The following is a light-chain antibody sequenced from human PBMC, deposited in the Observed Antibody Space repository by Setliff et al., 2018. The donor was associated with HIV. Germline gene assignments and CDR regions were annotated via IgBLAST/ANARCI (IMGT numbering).Light chain of an antibody. CDR2: DVS. CDR1: SSDVGGYNY. CDR3: SSYTSTSTLFV. V-gene: IGLV2-14*03. J-gene: IGLJ1*01. Sequence: QSALTQPASVSGSPGQSITISCTGTSSDVGGYNYVSWYQPHPAKAPKLRIYDVSNRPSGVSNRFSGSKSGNTASLTISGLQAEDEADYYCSSYTSTSTLFVFGTGTKVTVL.